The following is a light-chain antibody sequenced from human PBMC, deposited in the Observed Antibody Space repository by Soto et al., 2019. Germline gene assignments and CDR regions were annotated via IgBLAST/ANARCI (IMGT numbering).Light chain of an antibody. J-gene: IGKJ1*01. V-gene: IGKV3-20*01. CDR1: QSVTSNY. Sequence: EIVLTQSPGTLSLSPGERATLSCRASQSVTSNYLAWYQQKPGQAPRLLIFGASIRATGLPDRFSGSGSGTDFTLTITRLETEDYAVYHCQQYGSTPTTFGQGTKVDIK. CDR3: QQYGSTPTT. CDR2: GAS.